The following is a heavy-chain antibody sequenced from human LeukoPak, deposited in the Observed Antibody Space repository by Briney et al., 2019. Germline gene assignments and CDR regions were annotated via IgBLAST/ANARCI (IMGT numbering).Heavy chain of an antibody. CDR3: ASSSDEISIAAAVSYYYYGMDV. Sequence: ASVKVSCKASGYTFTSYGISWVRQAPGQGLEWMGWISAYNGNTNYAQKLQGRVTMTTDTSTSTAYMELRSLRSDDTAVYYCASSSDEISIAAAVSYYYYGMDVWGQGTTVTVSS. CDR2: ISAYNGNT. D-gene: IGHD6-13*01. J-gene: IGHJ6*02. CDR1: GYTFTSYG. V-gene: IGHV1-18*01.